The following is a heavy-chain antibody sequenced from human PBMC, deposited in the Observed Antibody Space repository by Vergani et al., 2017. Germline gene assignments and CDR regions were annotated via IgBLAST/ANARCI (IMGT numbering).Heavy chain of an antibody. J-gene: IGHJ6*02. Sequence: QVQLVESGGGVVQPGRSLRLSCAASGFTFSSSGMHWVRQAPGKGLEWVAVISYDGSNKYYADSVKGRFTISRDNSKNTLYLKMNSLRAEDTAVYYCAKDLAWFGELYYYGMDVWGQGTTVTVSS. CDR1: GFTFSSSG. D-gene: IGHD3-10*01. CDR2: ISYDGSNK. V-gene: IGHV3-30*18. CDR3: AKDLAWFGELYYYGMDV.